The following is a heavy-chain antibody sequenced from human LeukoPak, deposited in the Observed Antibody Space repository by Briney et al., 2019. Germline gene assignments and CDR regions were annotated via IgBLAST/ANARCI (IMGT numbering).Heavy chain of an antibody. J-gene: IGHJ6*01. Sequence: GGSLTLSCAASGFTVSSYAMSWVRHHPGKGLEWVSAISGSGGSTNYAESVKGRFTISRDNSKNTLYLQMNSLRAADTAVYHCARKRGSWYQPHDYCYNGMDVWGQGATVTVSS. V-gene: IGHV3-23*01. CDR1: GFTVSSYA. CDR2: ISGSGGST. D-gene: IGHD6-13*01. CDR3: ARKRGSWYQPHDYCYNGMDV.